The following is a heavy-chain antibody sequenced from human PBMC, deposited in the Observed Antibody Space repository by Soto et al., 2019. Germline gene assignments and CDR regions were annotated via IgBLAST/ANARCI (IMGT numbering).Heavy chain of an antibody. CDR1: GYSFAGYW. V-gene: IGHV5-10-1*01. CDR3: ARLYCSSSTCDSWFDP. CDR2: IDPSDSQT. Sequence: PGESLKISCKGSGYSFAGYWITWVRQKPGKGLEWMGRIDPSDSQTYYSPSFRGHVTISADKSISAVYLQWGSLKASDTAMYYCARLYCSSSTCDSWFDPWGQGTLVTVSS. J-gene: IGHJ5*02. D-gene: IGHD2-2*01.